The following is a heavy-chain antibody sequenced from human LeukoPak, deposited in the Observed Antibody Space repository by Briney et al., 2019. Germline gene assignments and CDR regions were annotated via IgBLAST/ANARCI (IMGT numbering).Heavy chain of an antibody. CDR2: INTNTGNP. Sequence: ASVKVSCKASGYTFTSYAMNWVRQAPGQGLEWMGWINTNTGNPTYAQGFTGRFVFSLDTSVSTAYLQISSLKAKDTAVYYCAREWRGARGGAFDIWGQGTMVTVSS. D-gene: IGHD1-26*01. CDR3: AREWRGARGGAFDI. V-gene: IGHV7-4-1*02. CDR1: GYTFTSYA. J-gene: IGHJ3*02.